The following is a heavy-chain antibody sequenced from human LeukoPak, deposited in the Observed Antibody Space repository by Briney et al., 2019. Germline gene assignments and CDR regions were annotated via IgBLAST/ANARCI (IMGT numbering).Heavy chain of an antibody. CDR3: ARVPATRYYFDY. CDR1: GGSISSYY. Sequence: SETMSPTCTVSGGSISSYYWSWIRQPPGKGLEWIGYIYYSGSTNYNPSLKGRVTISVDTSKNQFSLKLSSVTAADTAVYYCARVPATRYYFDYWGQGTLVTVSS. CDR2: IYYSGST. D-gene: IGHD2-15*01. J-gene: IGHJ4*02. V-gene: IGHV4-59*01.